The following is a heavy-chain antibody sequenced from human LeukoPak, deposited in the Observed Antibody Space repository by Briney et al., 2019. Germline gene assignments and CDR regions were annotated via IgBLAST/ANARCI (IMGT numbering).Heavy chain of an antibody. J-gene: IGHJ6*04. CDR3: AELGITMIGGV. D-gene: IGHD3-10*02. CDR2: IWYDGSNK. Sequence: GGSLRLSCAASGFTFSSYGMHWVRQAPGKGLEWVAFIWYDGSNKYYADSVKGRFTISRDNAKNSLYLQMNSLRAEDTAVYYCAELGITMIGGVWGKGTTATISS. V-gene: IGHV3-33*03. CDR1: GFTFSSYG.